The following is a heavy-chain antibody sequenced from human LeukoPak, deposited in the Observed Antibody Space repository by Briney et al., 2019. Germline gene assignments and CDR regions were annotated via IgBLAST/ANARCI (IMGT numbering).Heavy chain of an antibody. Sequence: PGGSLRLSCTASGFTFSTYAMTWVRQAPGKGLEWVSVISHGGDSAWYADSVKGRFTISRDNSKSTLFLQTDSLRADDTAIYYCGEGRSGWYEGLGCWGQGILVTVSS. J-gene: IGHJ4*02. CDR2: ISHGGDSA. V-gene: IGHV3-23*01. CDR1: GFTFSTYA. CDR3: GEGRSGWYEGLGC. D-gene: IGHD6-19*01.